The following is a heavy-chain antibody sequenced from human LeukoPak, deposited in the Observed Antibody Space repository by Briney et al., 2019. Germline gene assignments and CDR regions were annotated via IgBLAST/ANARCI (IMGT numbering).Heavy chain of an antibody. V-gene: IGHV1-2*02. J-gene: IGHJ3*02. CDR3: ARDPLGYSGYDYRPDAFDI. D-gene: IGHD5-12*01. CDR2: INPNSGGT. CDR1: GFTFTAYH. Sequence: ASVKVSCKASGFTFTAYHMHWVRQAPGQGLEWMGWINPNSGGTNYAQKFQGRVTMTRDTFISTAYMELSRLRSDDTAVYYCARDPLGYSGYDYRPDAFDIWGQGTMVTVSS.